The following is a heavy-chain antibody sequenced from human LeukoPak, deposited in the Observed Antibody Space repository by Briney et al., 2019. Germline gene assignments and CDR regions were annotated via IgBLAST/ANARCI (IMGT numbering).Heavy chain of an antibody. Sequence: GGSLRLSCAASGFTFSSFTMNWVRQAPGKGLEWVSSISSSSSYIYYADSVKGRFTISRDNAKNSLYLQMNSLRAEDTAVYYCAREVAGVGDWFDPWGQGTLVTVSS. J-gene: IGHJ5*02. D-gene: IGHD6-19*01. CDR3: AREVAGVGDWFDP. CDR1: GFTFSSFT. V-gene: IGHV3-21*01. CDR2: ISSSSSYI.